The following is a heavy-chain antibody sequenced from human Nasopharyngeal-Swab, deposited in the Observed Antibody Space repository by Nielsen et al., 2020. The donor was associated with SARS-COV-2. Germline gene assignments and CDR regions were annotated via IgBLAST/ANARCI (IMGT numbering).Heavy chain of an antibody. Sequence: GGSLRLSCTVSGGSISSYTMNWVRQAPGKGLEWVSSISPTSDYIYYAESVKGRFTISRDNAKNSLFLQMNSLRAEETAIYYCVRGSYGHYDSWGQGALITVSS. D-gene: IGHD4-17*01. CDR2: ISPTSDYI. V-gene: IGHV3-21*06. CDR1: GGSISSYT. CDR3: VRGSYGHYDS. J-gene: IGHJ5*01.